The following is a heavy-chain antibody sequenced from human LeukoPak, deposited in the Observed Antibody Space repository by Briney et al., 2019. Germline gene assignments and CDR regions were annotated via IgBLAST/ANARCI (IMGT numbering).Heavy chain of an antibody. CDR3: ASSLWFGELYSYGMDV. CDR2: IYSGGST. V-gene: IGHV3-53*01. D-gene: IGHD3-10*01. Sequence: SGGSLRLSCAASGFTVSSNYMSWVRQAPGKGLEWVSVIYSGGSTYYADSVKGRFTISRDNSKNTLYLQMNSLRAEDTAVYYSASSLWFGELYSYGMDVWGQGTTVTVSS. CDR1: GFTVSSNY. J-gene: IGHJ6*02.